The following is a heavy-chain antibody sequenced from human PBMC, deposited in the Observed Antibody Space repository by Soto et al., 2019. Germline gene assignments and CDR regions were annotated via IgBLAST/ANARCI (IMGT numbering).Heavy chain of an antibody. Sequence: PSETLSLTCTVSGGSISSSSYYWGWIRQPPGKGLEWIGSIYYSGSTYYNPSLKSRVTISVDTSKNQFSLKLSSVTAADTAVYYCAANPSSGWYGVFVGWFDPWGQGTLVTVSS. D-gene: IGHD6-19*01. CDR1: GGSISSSSYY. J-gene: IGHJ5*02. CDR3: AANPSSGWYGVFVGWFDP. V-gene: IGHV4-39*01. CDR2: IYYSGST.